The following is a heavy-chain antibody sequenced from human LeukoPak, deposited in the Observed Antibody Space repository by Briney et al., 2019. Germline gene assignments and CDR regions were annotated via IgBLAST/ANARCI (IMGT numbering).Heavy chain of an antibody. D-gene: IGHD3-9*01. CDR3: ARRSDFLTDYSLDY. J-gene: IGHJ4*02. V-gene: IGHV3-7*03. Sequence: GGSLRLSCAASGFTFSSYWMSWVRQAPGKGLEWVANIKQDGSEKYYVDSVKGRFTISRDNAKSSLYLQMNSLRAEDTAMYYCARRSDFLTDYSLDYWGQGTRVTVSS. CDR1: GFTFSSYW. CDR2: IKQDGSEK.